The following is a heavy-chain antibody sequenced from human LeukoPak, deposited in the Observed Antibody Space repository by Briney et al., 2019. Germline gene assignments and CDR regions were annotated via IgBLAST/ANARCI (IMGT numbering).Heavy chain of an antibody. D-gene: IGHD4-17*01. Sequence: PSETLSLTCTVSGDSIGSYYWSRIRQPPGKGLEWIGYIYYSGSTNYNPSLKSRVTISVDTSKDQLSLRLTSVTAADTAVYYCARDQGGEFDYWGQGTLVTVSS. V-gene: IGHV4-59*01. CDR2: IYYSGST. J-gene: IGHJ4*02. CDR3: ARDQGGEFDY. CDR1: GDSIGSYY.